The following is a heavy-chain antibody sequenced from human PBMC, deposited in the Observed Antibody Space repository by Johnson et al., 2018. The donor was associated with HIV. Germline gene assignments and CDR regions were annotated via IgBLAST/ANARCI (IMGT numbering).Heavy chain of an antibody. CDR3: ARPLSSGLGFDAFDI. J-gene: IGHJ3*02. CDR2: ISGSGGST. Sequence: VLLVESGGGVVQPGGSLRLSCAASGFTFSSYAMSWVRQAPGKGLEWVSAISGSGGSTYYADSVKGRFTISRDNSKNTLYLQMNSLRAEDTAVYYCARPLSSGLGFDAFDIWGQGTMVTVSS. CDR1: GFTFSSYA. D-gene: IGHD3-22*01. V-gene: IGHV3-23*04.